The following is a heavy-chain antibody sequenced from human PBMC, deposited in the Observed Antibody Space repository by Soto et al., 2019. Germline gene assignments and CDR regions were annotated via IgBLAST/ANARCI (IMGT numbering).Heavy chain of an antibody. CDR1: GASIKSRNYF. Sequence: SETLSLTCTVSGASIKSRNYFWGWIRQPPGKGLEFVGSIHSSGGTSYNLSLKSRVTVSVDLSNSHFSLSLKSLTATDTAVYYCGRLAEAATGHTDFDFWGQGTLGTVSS. V-gene: IGHV4-39*02. J-gene: IGHJ4*02. CDR3: GRLAEAATGHTDFDF. D-gene: IGHD2-15*01. CDR2: IHSSGGT.